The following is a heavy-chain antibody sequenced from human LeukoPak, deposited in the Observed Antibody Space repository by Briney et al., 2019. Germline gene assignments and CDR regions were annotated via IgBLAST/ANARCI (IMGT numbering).Heavy chain of an antibody. D-gene: IGHD3-9*01. J-gene: IGHJ4*02. V-gene: IGHV1-2*02. CDR3: ARGGPYYDILTGYSYFDY. CDR2: INPNSGGT. CDR1: GYTFIGYY. Sequence: ASLKVSCKASGYTFIGYYMHWVRQAPGQGLEWMGWINPNSGGTNYAQKFQGRVTMTRDTSISTAYMELSRLRSDDTAVYYCARGGPYYDILTGYSYFDYWGQGTLVTVSS.